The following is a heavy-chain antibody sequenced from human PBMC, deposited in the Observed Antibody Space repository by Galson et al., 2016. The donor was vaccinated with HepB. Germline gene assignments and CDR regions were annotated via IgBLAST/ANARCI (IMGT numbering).Heavy chain of an antibody. V-gene: IGHV1-69*13. CDR3: ARDRVVCDRDCSTSGYFDL. CDR1: GGTFSNYA. Sequence: SVKVSCKASGGTFSNYAISWVRQAPGQGLEWMGGIIPINGRSNYAQKFQGRVTITADESTSIAYMEVSRLKSEDTAVYYCARDRVVCDRDCSTSGYFDLWGGGTLVTVSS. J-gene: IGHJ2*01. D-gene: IGHD2-21*02. CDR2: IIPINGRS.